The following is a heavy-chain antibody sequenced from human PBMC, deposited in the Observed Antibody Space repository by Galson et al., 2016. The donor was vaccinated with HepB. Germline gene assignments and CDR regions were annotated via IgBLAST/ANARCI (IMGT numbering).Heavy chain of an antibody. V-gene: IGHV3-7*03. CDR1: GFTFSNFW. J-gene: IGHJ3*02. CDR3: VRDGRHGEDRAFDI. D-gene: IGHD3-10*01. CDR2: INQDGRTT. Sequence: SLRLSCAASGFTFSNFWMAWVRQAPGKGLEWVANINQDGRTTYHVDSVEGRFTISRDNAKNSVYLQMNSLTVEDTAVYYCVRDGRHGEDRAFDIWGQGTVVAVSS.